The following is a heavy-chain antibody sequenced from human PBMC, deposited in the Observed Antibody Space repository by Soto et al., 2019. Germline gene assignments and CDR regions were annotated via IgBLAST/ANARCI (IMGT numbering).Heavy chain of an antibody. Sequence: EVQLVESGGGLVQPGGSLRLSCAASGFTFSTYYMWWVRQAPGKGLVWVARITSDGSSTTYADSVKGRFTISRDNAKNTLYLQMHSLRDEDTAVYSCARERGGGFGDVWGQGTTVTVSS. CDR2: ITSDGSST. CDR1: GFTFSTYY. CDR3: ARERGGGFGDV. J-gene: IGHJ6*02. V-gene: IGHV3-74*01. D-gene: IGHD3-10*01.